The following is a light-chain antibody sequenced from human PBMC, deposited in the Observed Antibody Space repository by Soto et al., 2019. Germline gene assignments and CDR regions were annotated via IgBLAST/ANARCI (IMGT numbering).Light chain of an antibody. J-gene: IGLJ2*01. CDR2: EVT. Sequence: SVLTQPASVSGSPGQSITISCAGTSSDVGTYDLVSWYQQRPGKAPRLMIYEVTKRPSGISSRFSGSRSGNTASLTISGLQAEDEADYYCRSYAGSSNVLFGGGTQLTVL. V-gene: IGLV2-23*02. CDR1: SSDVGTYDL. CDR3: RSYAGSSNVL.